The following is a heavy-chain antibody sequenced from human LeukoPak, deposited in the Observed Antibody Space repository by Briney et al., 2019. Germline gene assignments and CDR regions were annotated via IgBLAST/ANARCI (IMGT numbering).Heavy chain of an antibody. CDR2: IYPGDSDT. CDR3: ARHGSSYFEPRYNWFDP. D-gene: IGHD3-9*01. CDR1: GYSFTNYW. J-gene: IGHJ5*02. Sequence: GESLKISCKGSGYSFTNYWIGWVRQMPGKGLEWMGMIYPGDSDTRYGPSFQGQVTISADKSISTAYLQWSSLEASDTAMYFCARHGSSYFEPRYNWFDPWGQGTLVTVSS. V-gene: IGHV5-51*01.